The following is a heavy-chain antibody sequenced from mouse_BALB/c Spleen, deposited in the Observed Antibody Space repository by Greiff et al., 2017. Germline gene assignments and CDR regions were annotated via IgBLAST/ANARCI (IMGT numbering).Heavy chain of an antibody. V-gene: IGHV1S29*02. CDR3: ARGEVRRVGLVGFAY. J-gene: IGHJ3*01. D-gene: IGHD2-14*01. CDR1: GYTFTDYN. Sequence: EVQLQQSGPELVKPGASVKISCKASGYTFTDYNMHWVKQSHGKSLEWIGYIYPYNGGTGYNQKFKSKATLTVDNSSSTAYMELRSLTSEDSAVYYCARGEVRRVGLVGFAYWGQGTLVTVSA. CDR2: IYPYNGGT.